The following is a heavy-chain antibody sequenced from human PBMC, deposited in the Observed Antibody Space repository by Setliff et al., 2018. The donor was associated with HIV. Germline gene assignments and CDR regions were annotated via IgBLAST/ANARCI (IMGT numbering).Heavy chain of an antibody. V-gene: IGHV4-31*03. D-gene: IGHD3-22*01. CDR1: GGSIRTGEYS. J-gene: IGHJ5*02. Sequence: KPSETLSLTCTVAGGSIRTGEYSWNWIRQRPGKGLEWIGYISYNGNTYSNPSLKSRLVISIDTSRNLFSLNLTSVTAADPAVYYCARHHPLKQWFLIDLWGQGSLVTVSS. CDR2: ISYNGNT. CDR3: ARHHPLKQWFLIDL.